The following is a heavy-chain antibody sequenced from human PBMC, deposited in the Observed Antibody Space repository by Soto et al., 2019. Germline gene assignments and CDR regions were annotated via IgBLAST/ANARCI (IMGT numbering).Heavy chain of an antibody. Sequence: QVQLVQSGAEVKKPGSSVKVSCKASGGTFSSYAISWVRQAPGQGLEWMGGIIPIFGTANYAQKFQGRVTITADESTSKAYMELRSLRSEDTAVYYCARGVVVVPAAIQWFDPWGQGTLVTVSS. CDR3: ARGVVVVPAAIQWFDP. CDR2: IIPIFGTA. J-gene: IGHJ5*02. CDR1: GGTFSSYA. D-gene: IGHD2-2*01. V-gene: IGHV1-69*01.